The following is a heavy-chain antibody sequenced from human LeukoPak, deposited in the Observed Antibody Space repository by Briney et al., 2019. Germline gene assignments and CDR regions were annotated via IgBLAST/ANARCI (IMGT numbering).Heavy chain of an antibody. V-gene: IGHV4-59*08. Sequence: SETLSLTCTVSGGSISGSYWSWIRQPPGKGLEWIAYMYNSGSTNYNPSLKSRVTISVDTSKNQFSLRLTSVTAADTAVYYCARHAPYYYDSSGYYQNWGQGTMVTVSS. D-gene: IGHD3-22*01. CDR1: GGSISGSY. CDR3: ARHAPYYYDSSGYYQN. J-gene: IGHJ3*01. CDR2: MYNSGST.